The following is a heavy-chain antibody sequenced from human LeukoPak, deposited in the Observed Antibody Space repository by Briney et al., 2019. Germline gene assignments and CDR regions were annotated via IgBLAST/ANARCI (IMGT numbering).Heavy chain of an antibody. Sequence: GGSLRLSCAASGFTFSSYAMSWVRQAPGKGLEWVSAISGSGGSTYYADSVKGRFTISRDNAKNSLYLQMNSLRAEDTAVYYCARDHIRFLEWLFTDYYFDYWGQGTLVTVSS. D-gene: IGHD3-3*01. CDR1: GFTFSSYA. J-gene: IGHJ4*02. CDR3: ARDHIRFLEWLFTDYYFDY. CDR2: ISGSGGST. V-gene: IGHV3-23*01.